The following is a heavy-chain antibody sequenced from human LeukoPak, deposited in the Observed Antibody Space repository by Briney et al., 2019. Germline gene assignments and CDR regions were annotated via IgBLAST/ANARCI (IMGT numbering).Heavy chain of an antibody. CDR2: IRYDGSNK. Sequence: GGSLRLSCAASGFTFSSYGMHWVRQAPGKGPEWVAFIRYDGSNKYYADSVKGRFTISRDNSKNTLYLQMNSLRAEDTAVYYCAKDHRITMVRAVIITFWFDPWGQGTLVTVSS. CDR1: GFTFSSYG. D-gene: IGHD3-10*01. J-gene: IGHJ5*02. V-gene: IGHV3-30*02. CDR3: AKDHRITMVRAVIITFWFDP.